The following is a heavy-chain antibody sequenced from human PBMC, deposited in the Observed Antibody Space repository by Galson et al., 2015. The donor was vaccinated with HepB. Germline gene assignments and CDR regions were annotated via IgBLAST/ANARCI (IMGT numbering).Heavy chain of an antibody. V-gene: IGHV5-51*03. Sequence: QSGAEVKKPGESLKISCKGSGYSFTSYWIGWVRQMPGKGLEWMGIIYPGDSDTRYSPSFQGQVSISADKSISTAYLQWSSLKASATAMYYCARREGGYSYGSYYLDYWGQGTLVTVSS. CDR3: ARREGGYSYGSYYLDY. J-gene: IGHJ4*02. D-gene: IGHD5-18*01. CDR2: IYPGDSDT. CDR1: GYSFTSYW.